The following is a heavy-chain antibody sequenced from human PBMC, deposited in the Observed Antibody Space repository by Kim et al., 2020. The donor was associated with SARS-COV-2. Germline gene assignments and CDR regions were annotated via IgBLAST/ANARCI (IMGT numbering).Heavy chain of an antibody. J-gene: IGHJ4*02. V-gene: IGHV1-2*02. CDR1: GYSFTGDY. CDR2: ISPNNGDT. D-gene: IGHD3-10*01. CDR3: ARRGRSYYYDY. Sequence: ASVKVSCKASGYSFTGDYMHWVRQAPGQGLEWMGWISPNNGDTGYAQKFQGRVTMTRDTSISTAYMELSSLRSDDTAVYYCARRGRSYYYDYWGQGALVTVSS.